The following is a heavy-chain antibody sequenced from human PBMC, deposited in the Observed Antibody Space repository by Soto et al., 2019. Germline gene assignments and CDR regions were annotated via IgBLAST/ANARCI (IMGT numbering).Heavy chain of an antibody. CDR2: ISGSGDAT. CDR1: GFTFSAYA. V-gene: IGHV3-23*01. J-gene: IGHJ4*02. Sequence: EVPLLESGGGVVQPGGSLRLSCAASGFTFSAYAMSWVRQAPGKGLEWVSVISGSGDATYYADSVKGRFTISRDNSKNTLYLQMNSLRAEDTAVYYCARQDYSTTWYLNYWGQGTLVTVSS. CDR3: ARQDYSTTWYLNY. D-gene: IGHD6-13*01.